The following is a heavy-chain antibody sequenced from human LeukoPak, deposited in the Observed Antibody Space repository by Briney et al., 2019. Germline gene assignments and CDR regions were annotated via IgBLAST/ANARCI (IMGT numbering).Heavy chain of an antibody. Sequence: TGGSLRLSCAASGFTVSGNYMSWVRQAPGKGLEWVSLISASGGSTYYADSVKGRFTISRDNSKNTVYLQMNSLRAEDTALYYCAKDIQGANWGQGTLVTVSS. J-gene: IGHJ4*02. CDR3: AKDIQGAN. CDR1: GFTVSGNY. V-gene: IGHV3-23*01. D-gene: IGHD5-18*01. CDR2: ISASGGST.